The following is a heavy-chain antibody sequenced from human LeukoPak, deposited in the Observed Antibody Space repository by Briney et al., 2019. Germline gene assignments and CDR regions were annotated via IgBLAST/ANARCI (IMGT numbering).Heavy chain of an antibody. CDR2: IYPGDTDT. D-gene: IGHD6-13*01. CDR3: ARHSPSPDRYSSSWSLIDY. V-gene: IGHV5-51*01. J-gene: IGHJ4*02. CDR1: GYSFTSYW. Sequence: GESLKISCKGSGYSFTSYWIGWVRQMPGKGLEWMGIIYPGDTDTRYSPSFQGQVTISADKSISTAYLQWSSLKASDTAMYYCARHSPSPDRYSSSWSLIDYWGQGTLVTVSS.